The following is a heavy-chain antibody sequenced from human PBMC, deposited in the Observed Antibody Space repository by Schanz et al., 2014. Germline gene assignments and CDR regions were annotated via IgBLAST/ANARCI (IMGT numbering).Heavy chain of an antibody. Sequence: EVQLVESGGGLVKPGGSLRLSCAASGFPFSMAWMTWVRQAPGKGLEWVGRIENNANGATTDYAAPVKGRFTVSRDDSRNTLYLQMNTLRTDDTALYYCTTFNNRDALYIWGQGTMVSVSS. V-gene: IGHV3-15*04. J-gene: IGHJ3*02. CDR1: GFPFSMAW. CDR3: TTFNNRDALYI. CDR2: IENNANGATT. D-gene: IGHD1-20*01.